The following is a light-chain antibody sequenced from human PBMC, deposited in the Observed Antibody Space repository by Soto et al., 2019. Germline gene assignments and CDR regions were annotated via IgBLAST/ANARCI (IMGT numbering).Light chain of an antibody. CDR1: QSVGTT. CDR2: GAS. Sequence: EIVMAQSPATLSLSPGEGATLSCRASQSVGTTLAWYQQKPGQAPRLLIYGASTRATGIPARFSGSGSGTEFTLAISSLRSEDFAVFYCQQYNPWPPWTFGQGTKVEIK. V-gene: IGKV3-15*01. CDR3: QQYNPWPPWT. J-gene: IGKJ1*01.